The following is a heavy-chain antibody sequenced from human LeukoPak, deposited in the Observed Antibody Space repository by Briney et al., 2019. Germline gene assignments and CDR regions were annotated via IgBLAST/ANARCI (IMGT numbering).Heavy chain of an antibody. J-gene: IGHJ4*02. V-gene: IGHV3-21*01. D-gene: IGHD5-24*01. CDR1: GFTFSSYS. CDR3: ARQFLDGYGYDY. Sequence: GGSLRLSCAASGFTFSSYSMNWVRQAPGKGLEWVSSISSSSSYIYYADSVKGRFTISRDNAKNSLYLQMNSLRAEDTAVYYCARQFLDGYGYDYWGQGTLATVSS. CDR2: ISSSSSYI.